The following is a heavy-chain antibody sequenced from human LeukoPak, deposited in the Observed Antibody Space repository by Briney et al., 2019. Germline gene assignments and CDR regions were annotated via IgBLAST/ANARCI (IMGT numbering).Heavy chain of an antibody. CDR3: ARESHEGATRAYNWFDP. CDR2: IFPSGGEI. D-gene: IGHD1-26*01. CDR1: GFTFSTFA. J-gene: IGHJ5*02. Sequence: PGGSLRLSCAASGFTFSTFAMIWVRQPPGKGLEWVSSIFPSGGEIHYADSVRGRFTISRDNSNNTLYLQMNNLRPEDTALYYCARESHEGATRAYNWFDPWGQGTLVSVSS. V-gene: IGHV3-23*01.